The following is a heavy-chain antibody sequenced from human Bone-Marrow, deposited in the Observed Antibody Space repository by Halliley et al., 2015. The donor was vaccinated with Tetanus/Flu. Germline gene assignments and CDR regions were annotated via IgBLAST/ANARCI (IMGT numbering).Heavy chain of an antibody. J-gene: IGHJ4*02. CDR2: IYYSGHT. V-gene: IGHV4-59*01. D-gene: IGHD3-22*01. Sequence: WIGYIYYSGHTNYNPSLKSRVTMSIDTSKNQFSLKLSSVTAADTAVYYCARYYYDSSGLFDYWGRGTLVTVSS. CDR3: ARYYYDSSGLFDY.